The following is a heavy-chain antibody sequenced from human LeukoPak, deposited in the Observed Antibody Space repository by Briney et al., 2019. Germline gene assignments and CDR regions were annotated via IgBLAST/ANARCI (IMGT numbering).Heavy chain of an antibody. Sequence: PSETLSLTCTVSGYSISSGYYWGWIRQPPGKGLESTGSIYHSGSTYYNPSLKSRVTISVDTSKNQFSLKLSSVTAADTAVYYCARDLFVPDYWGQGTLVTVSS. CDR2: IYHSGST. J-gene: IGHJ4*02. D-gene: IGHD2-21*01. CDR3: ARDLFVPDY. CDR1: GYSISSGYY. V-gene: IGHV4-38-2*02.